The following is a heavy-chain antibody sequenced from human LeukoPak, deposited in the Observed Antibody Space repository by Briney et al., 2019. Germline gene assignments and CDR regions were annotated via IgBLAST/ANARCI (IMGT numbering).Heavy chain of an antibody. Sequence: ASVKVSCKASGYTFTSYGISWVRQAPGQGLEWMGWISAYNGNTNYAQKLQGRVTMTRDMSTSTVYMELSSLRSEDTAVYYCARDPELSGYYLEWYFDLWGRGTLVTVSS. CDR3: ARDPELSGYYLEWYFDL. V-gene: IGHV1-18*01. CDR1: GYTFTSYG. J-gene: IGHJ2*01. CDR2: ISAYNGNT. D-gene: IGHD3-22*01.